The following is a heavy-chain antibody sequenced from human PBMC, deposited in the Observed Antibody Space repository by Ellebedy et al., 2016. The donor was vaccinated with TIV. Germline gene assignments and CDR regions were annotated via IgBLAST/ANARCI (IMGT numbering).Heavy chain of an antibody. CDR3: SRDRIVAVIRSGMDV. D-gene: IGHD3-22*01. J-gene: IGHJ6*02. CDR2: ISYDGNNK. CDR1: GFTFSSYG. Sequence: PGGSLRLSCAASGFTFSSYGMHWVRQAPGKGLEWVAVISYDGNNKYYADSVKGRFSISRDDSKNTLNLQMDSLRAEDTAVYYCSRDRIVAVIRSGMDVWGQGTTVTVSS. V-gene: IGHV3-30*06.